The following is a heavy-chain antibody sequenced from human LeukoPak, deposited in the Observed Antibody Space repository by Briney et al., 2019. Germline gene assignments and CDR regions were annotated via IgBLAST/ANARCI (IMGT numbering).Heavy chain of an antibody. CDR3: AKEPTENWNDYFDY. Sequence: GGSLRLSCAASGFTFSSYGMHWVRQAPGKGLEWVAVISYDGSNKYYADSVKGRFTISRDNSKNTLYLQMNSLRAEDTAVYYCAKEPTENWNDYFDYWGQGTLVTVSS. CDR2: ISYDGSNK. CDR1: GFTFSSYG. V-gene: IGHV3-30*18. J-gene: IGHJ4*02. D-gene: IGHD1-1*01.